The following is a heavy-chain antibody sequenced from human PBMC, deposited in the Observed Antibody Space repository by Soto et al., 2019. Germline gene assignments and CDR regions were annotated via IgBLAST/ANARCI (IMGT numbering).Heavy chain of an antibody. D-gene: IGHD3-10*01. Sequence: GGSLRLSCAASGFTFSSYWMHWVRQAPGKGLVWVSRINSDGSSTSYADSVKGRFTISRDNAKNTLYLQMNSLRAEDTAVYYCARAGYYGSGRLDVWGKGTTVTVSS. J-gene: IGHJ6*04. CDR1: GFTFSSYW. CDR2: INSDGSST. CDR3: ARAGYYGSGRLDV. V-gene: IGHV3-74*01.